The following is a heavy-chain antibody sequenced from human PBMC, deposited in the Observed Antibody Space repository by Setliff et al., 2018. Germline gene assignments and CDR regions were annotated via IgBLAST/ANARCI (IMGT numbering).Heavy chain of an antibody. Sequence: ASVKVSCKASGYTFSNYGISWVRQAPGQGLEWMGWISAYNGYIIYAQKLQGRVTMTTDASTSTAYMELSSLTSADTAVYYCAREGVDTRSSTDYRYYMDVWGKGTTVTVSS. CDR2: ISAYNGYI. CDR1: GYTFSNYG. CDR3: AREGVDTRSSTDYRYYMDV. V-gene: IGHV1-18*01. J-gene: IGHJ6*03. D-gene: IGHD5-18*01.